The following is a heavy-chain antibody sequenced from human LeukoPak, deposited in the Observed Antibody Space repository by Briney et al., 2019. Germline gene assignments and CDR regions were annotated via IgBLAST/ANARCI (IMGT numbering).Heavy chain of an antibody. J-gene: IGHJ4*02. D-gene: IGHD3-10*01. Sequence: ASVKVSCKASGYTFTDYYMHWVRQAPGQGLEWMGWINPNSGGTNYAQKFQGTVTMTRDTSISTAYMELSRLRSDDTAVYYCARSTSGTYLDYWGQGTLVTVSS. CDR2: INPNSGGT. CDR3: ARSTSGTYLDY. CDR1: GYTFTDYY. V-gene: IGHV1-2*02.